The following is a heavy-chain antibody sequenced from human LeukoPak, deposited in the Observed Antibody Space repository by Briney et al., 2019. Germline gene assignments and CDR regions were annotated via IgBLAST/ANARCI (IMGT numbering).Heavy chain of an antibody. Sequence: PGGSLRLSCEASGFTFNTYEMNWVRQVPGKGLEWISYINSGGSVIYYADSVKGRFTISRNNAKNSLYLQMNSLRAEDTAIYYCARSAYWTFDYLGQGALVTVSS. V-gene: IGHV3-48*03. CDR2: INSGGSVI. CDR3: ARSAYWTFDY. J-gene: IGHJ4*02. CDR1: GFTFNTYE. D-gene: IGHD2-8*02.